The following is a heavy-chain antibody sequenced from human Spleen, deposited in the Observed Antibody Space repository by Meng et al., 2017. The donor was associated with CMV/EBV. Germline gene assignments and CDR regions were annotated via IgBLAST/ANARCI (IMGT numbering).Heavy chain of an antibody. CDR1: GFTFSSYW. J-gene: IGHJ4*02. CDR3: VRDWGFDY. CDR2: INIDGSST. V-gene: IGHV3-74*01. D-gene: IGHD3-16*01. Sequence: GESLKISCAASGFTFSSYWMHWVRQAPGKGLVWVSRINIDGSSTDYADSVKGRFTISRGNAWNTLYLQMNTLRVEDTAVYYCVRDWGFDYWGQGTLVTVSS.